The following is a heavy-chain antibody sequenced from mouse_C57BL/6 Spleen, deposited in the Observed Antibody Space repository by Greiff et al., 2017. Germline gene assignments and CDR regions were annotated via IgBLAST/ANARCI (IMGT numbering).Heavy chain of an antibody. CDR1: GYAFSSSW. J-gene: IGHJ2*01. V-gene: IGHV1-82*01. D-gene: IGHD3-2*02. CDR2: IYPGDGDT. Sequence: VKVEESGPELVKPGASVKISCKASGYAFSSSWMNWVKQRPGKGLEWIGRIYPGDGDTNYNGKFKGKATLTADKSSSTAYMQLSSLTSEDSAVYFCARQDSSGYYFDYWGQGTTLTVSS. CDR3: ARQDSSGYYFDY.